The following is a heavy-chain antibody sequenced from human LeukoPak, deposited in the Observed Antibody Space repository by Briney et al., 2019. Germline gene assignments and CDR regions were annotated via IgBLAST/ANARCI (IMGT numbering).Heavy chain of an antibody. J-gene: IGHJ4*02. D-gene: IGHD5-24*01. V-gene: IGHV4-38-2*02. CDR3: ARAGVEMATIVDY. Sequence: SETLSLTCTVSGYSLSSGYYWGGIRQPPGKGLEWIGSIYHSGSTYYNPSLKSRVTISVDTSKNQFSLKLSSVTAADTAVYYCARAGVEMATIVDYWGQGTLVTVSS. CDR2: IYHSGST. CDR1: GYSLSSGYY.